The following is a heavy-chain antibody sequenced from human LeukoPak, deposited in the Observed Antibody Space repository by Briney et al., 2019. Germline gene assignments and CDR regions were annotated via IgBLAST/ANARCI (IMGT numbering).Heavy chain of an antibody. V-gene: IGHV4-59*12. CDR2: IYHSGST. CDR1: GGSISSYY. CDR3: ARESEDLHRAFDY. Sequence: SETLSLTCTVSGGSISSYYWSWIRQPAGKGLEWIGYIYHSGSTYYNPSLKSRVTISVDRSKNQFSLKLSSVTAADTAVYYCARESEDLHRAFDYWGQGTLVTVSS. J-gene: IGHJ4*02. D-gene: IGHD1-14*01.